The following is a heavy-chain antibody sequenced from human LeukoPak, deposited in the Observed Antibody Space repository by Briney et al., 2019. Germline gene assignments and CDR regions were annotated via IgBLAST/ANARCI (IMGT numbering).Heavy chain of an antibody. CDR1: GGSISSSSYY. CDR2: IYYSGST. D-gene: IGHD3-22*01. J-gene: IGHJ4*02. V-gene: IGHV4-39*01. Sequence: TSETLSLTCTVSGGSISSSSYYWGWIRQPPGEGLEWIGSIYYSGSTYYNPSLKSRVTISVDTSKNQFSLKLSSVTAADTAVYYCARAPSSGYYYGPEHYYFDYWGQGTLVTVSS. CDR3: ARAPSSGYYYGPEHYYFDY.